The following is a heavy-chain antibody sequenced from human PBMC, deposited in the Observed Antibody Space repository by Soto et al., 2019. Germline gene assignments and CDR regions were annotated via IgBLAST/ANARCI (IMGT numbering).Heavy chain of an antibody. CDR1: GGSVSSGSYY. D-gene: IGHD3-3*01. CDR2: IYYSGST. Sequence: SETLSLTCTVSGGSVSSGSYYWSWIRQPPWKGLEWIGYIYYSGSTNYNPSLKSRVTISVDTSKNQFSLKLSSVTAADTAVYYCAREITNDFWSGPGGNWFDPWGQGXLVTVSS. CDR3: AREITNDFWSGPGGNWFDP. J-gene: IGHJ5*02. V-gene: IGHV4-61*01.